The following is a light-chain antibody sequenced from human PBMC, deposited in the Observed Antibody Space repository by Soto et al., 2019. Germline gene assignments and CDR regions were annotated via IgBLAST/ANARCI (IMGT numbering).Light chain of an antibody. CDR2: EAS. CDR3: QQYNGYWT. Sequence: DIQMTQSPSTQSASVGDRVTITCRASQSISDSLAWYQQKPGKAPKLLIYEASNLKSGVPSRFSGSGSGTEYTLTISSLQPDDFASYYCQQYNGYWTFGQGTKVEIK. J-gene: IGKJ1*01. V-gene: IGKV1-5*03. CDR1: QSISDS.